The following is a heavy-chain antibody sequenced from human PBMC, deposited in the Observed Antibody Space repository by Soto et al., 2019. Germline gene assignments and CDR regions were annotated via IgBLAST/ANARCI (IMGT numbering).Heavy chain of an antibody. D-gene: IGHD4-17*01. J-gene: IGHJ3*02. V-gene: IGHV1-69*01. CDR3: ARAGDDYGGNDAFDI. CDR1: GGTFSSYA. Sequence: QVQLVQSGAEVKKPGSSVKVSCKASGGTFSSYAISWVRQAPGRGLEWMGGIIPIFGTANYAQKFQGRVTITADESTSTAYMELSSLRFEDTAVYYCARAGDDYGGNDAFDIWGQGTMVTVSS. CDR2: IIPIFGTA.